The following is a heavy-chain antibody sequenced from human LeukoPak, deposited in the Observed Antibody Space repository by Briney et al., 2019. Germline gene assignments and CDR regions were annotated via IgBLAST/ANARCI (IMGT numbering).Heavy chain of an antibody. V-gene: IGHV4-38-2*02. Sequence: TASETLSLTCSVSGYSISSGNYWGWIRLPPGKGLQWIGSIYHSGSTYYNPFLKSRVTISVDTSKNQFSLKLSSVTAADTAVYYCAKGYCRGNSCYDDRGAFDYWGQGTLVTVSS. CDR1: GYSISSGNY. CDR3: AKGYCRGNSCYDDRGAFDY. CDR2: IYHSGST. D-gene: IGHD2-2*01. J-gene: IGHJ4*02.